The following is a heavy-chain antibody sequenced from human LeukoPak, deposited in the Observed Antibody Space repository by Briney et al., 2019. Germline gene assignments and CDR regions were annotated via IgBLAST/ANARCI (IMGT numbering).Heavy chain of an antibody. CDR2: ISPYNGNT. CDR1: GYIFTNFG. J-gene: IGHJ4*02. D-gene: IGHD4-17*01. CDR3: VRDENYGIYINFDF. V-gene: IGHV1-18*01. Sequence: ASVKVSCKASGYIFTNFGISWVRQAPGEGPEWMGWISPYNGNTNYAQKFQGRLTLTTDTSTSTASMELRSLTSDDTAVYYCVRDENYGIYINFDFWGQGTLVTVSS.